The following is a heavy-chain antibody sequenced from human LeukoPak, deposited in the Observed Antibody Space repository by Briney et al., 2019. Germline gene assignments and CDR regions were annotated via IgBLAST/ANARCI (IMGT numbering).Heavy chain of an antibody. CDR2: IYYSGNT. V-gene: IGHV4-59*05. D-gene: IGHD6-13*01. CDR3: ARLFSSSWYRGAFDL. J-gene: IGHJ3*01. CDR1: GGSISSYY. Sequence: PSETLSLTCTVSGGSISSYYCSWIRQPPGKGLEWIGSIYYSGNTYYNPSLKSRVTISVDTSKNQFSLKLSSVTAADTAVYYCARLFSSSWYRGAFDLWGQGTMVTVSS.